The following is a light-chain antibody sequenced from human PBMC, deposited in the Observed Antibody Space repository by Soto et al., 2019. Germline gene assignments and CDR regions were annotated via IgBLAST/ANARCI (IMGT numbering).Light chain of an antibody. Sequence: QSALTQPPSVSGAPGQRVTISCTGNISNIGAGYDVHWYQQPPGTAPKLLIYGNNNRPSGVPDRFSGSKFGTSASLAITGLQAEDEADYYCQSYDRSLSGHVVFGGGTKLTVL. CDR1: ISNIGAGYD. J-gene: IGLJ2*01. CDR2: GNN. CDR3: QSYDRSLSGHVV. V-gene: IGLV1-40*01.